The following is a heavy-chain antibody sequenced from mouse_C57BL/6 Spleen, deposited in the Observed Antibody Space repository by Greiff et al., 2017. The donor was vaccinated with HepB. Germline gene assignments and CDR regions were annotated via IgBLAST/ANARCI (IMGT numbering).Heavy chain of an antibody. J-gene: IGHJ3*01. CDR1: GFTFSDYG. D-gene: IGHD2-5*01. CDR3: ARPPYRNYLAWFAY. Sequence: EVKLVESGGGLVKPGGSLKLSCAASGFTFSDYGMHWVRQAPEKGLEWVAYISSGSSTIYYADTVKGRFTISRDNAKNTLFLQMTSLRSEDTAMYYCARPPYRNYLAWFAYWGQGTLVTVSA. V-gene: IGHV5-17*01. CDR2: ISSGSSTI.